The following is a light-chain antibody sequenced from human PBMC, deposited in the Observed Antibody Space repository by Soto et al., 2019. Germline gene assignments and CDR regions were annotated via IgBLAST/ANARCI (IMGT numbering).Light chain of an antibody. Sequence: EIVLTQSPATLSLSPGERATLSCRASQSVSSYLAWYQQKPGQAPRLLIHDASNRATGIPARFSGSGSGTDFPLTISSLEPEVFELYFCQQRSSWPRGTFGQGTKLEIK. CDR1: QSVSSY. CDR3: QQRSSWPRGT. V-gene: IGKV3-11*01. J-gene: IGKJ2*02. CDR2: DAS.